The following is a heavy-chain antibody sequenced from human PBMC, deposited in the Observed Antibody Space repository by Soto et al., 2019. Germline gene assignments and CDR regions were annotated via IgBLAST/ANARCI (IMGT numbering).Heavy chain of an antibody. CDR2: IIPIFGTA. V-gene: IGHV1-69*12. CDR3: ARGGPGMAAAGTNY. J-gene: IGHJ4*02. CDR1: GGTFSSYA. D-gene: IGHD6-13*01. Sequence: QVQLVQSGAEVKKPGSSVKVSCKASGGTFSSYAISWVRQAPGQGLEWMGGIIPIFGTANYAQKFQGRVTITADESTSTAYMVLSRLRSEATVVYYCARGGPGMAAAGTNYWGQGTLVTVSS.